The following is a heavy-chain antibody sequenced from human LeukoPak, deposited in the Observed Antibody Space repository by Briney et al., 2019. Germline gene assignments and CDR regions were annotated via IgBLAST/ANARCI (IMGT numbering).Heavy chain of an antibody. CDR1: GGSISSSSYY. V-gene: IGHV4-39*01. J-gene: IGHJ4*02. Sequence: SETLSLTCTVSGGSISSSSYYWGWIRQPPGKGLEWVGSIYYSGSTYYNPSLKSRVTISVDTSNNQFSLMLSSVTAADTAVYYCARQGSRLNYYDSSGDYWGQGTLVTVSS. CDR2: IYYSGST. D-gene: IGHD3-22*01. CDR3: ARQGSRLNYYDSSGDY.